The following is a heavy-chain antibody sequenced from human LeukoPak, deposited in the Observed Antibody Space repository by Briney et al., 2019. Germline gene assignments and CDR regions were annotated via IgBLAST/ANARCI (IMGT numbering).Heavy chain of an antibody. CDR3: ARDKVETMVRGVIYDAFDI. Sequence: GGSLRLSCAASGFTFSSYSMNWVRQAPGKGLEWVSYISSSSSTIYYADSVKGRFTISRDNAKNSLYLQMNSLRAEDTAVYYCARDKVETMVRGVIYDAFDIWGQGTMVTVSS. CDR1: GFTFSSYS. D-gene: IGHD3-10*01. V-gene: IGHV3-48*04. CDR2: ISSSSSTI. J-gene: IGHJ3*02.